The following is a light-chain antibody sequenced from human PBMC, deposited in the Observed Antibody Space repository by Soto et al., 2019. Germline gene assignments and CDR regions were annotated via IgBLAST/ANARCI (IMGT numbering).Light chain of an antibody. CDR2: AAS. V-gene: IGKV1D-16*01. Sequence: SASTGDRVTITCRASQGISNWLAWYQQKPGKAPSLLIHAASSLQSGVPSRFSGSGYGTEFTLTISSLQPDDFATYYCQHYNSYSEAFGQGTKVDI. CDR1: QGISNW. CDR3: QHYNSYSEA. J-gene: IGKJ1*01.